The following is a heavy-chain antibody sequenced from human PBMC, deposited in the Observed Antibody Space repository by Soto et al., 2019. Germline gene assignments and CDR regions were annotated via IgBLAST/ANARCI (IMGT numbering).Heavy chain of an antibody. V-gene: IGHV1-8*01. CDR1: GYTFTSYD. CDR3: ARQYSSTWYAWFDP. Sequence: QVQLVQSGAEVKKPGASVKVSCKASGYTFTSYDINWVRQATGQGLEWMGWMNPNSGNTGYSQNFQGRVTMTRHTSISTAYMELSSLRSEDTAVYYCARQYSSTWYAWFDPWGQGTLVTVSS. CDR2: MNPNSGNT. J-gene: IGHJ5*02. D-gene: IGHD6-13*01.